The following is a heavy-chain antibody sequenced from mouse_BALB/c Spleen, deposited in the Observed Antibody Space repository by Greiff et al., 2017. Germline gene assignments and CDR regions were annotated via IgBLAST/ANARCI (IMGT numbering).Heavy chain of an antibody. J-gene: IGHJ4*01. V-gene: IGHV5-6-4*01. Sequence: EVMLVESGGGLVKPGGSLKLSCAASGFTFSSYTMSWVRQTPEKRLEWVATISDGGSYTYYPDSVKGRFTISRDNAKNNLYLQMSSLKSEDTAMYYCARGGPMDYWGQGTSVTVSS. CDR2: ISDGGSYT. CDR1: GFTFSSYT. CDR3: ARGGPMDY.